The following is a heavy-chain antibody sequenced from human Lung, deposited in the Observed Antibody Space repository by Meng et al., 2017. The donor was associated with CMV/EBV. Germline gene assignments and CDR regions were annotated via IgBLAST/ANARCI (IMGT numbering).Heavy chain of an antibody. CDR1: GFTFRSHA. D-gene: IGHD2-2*01. V-gene: IGHV3-30-3*01. CDR3: ARGGMGHEYHFDY. Sequence: LXLTXAASGFTFRSHAIHWVRQAPGKGLEWVAFISYDGSNKYYPDSVKGRFTISRDNSKYTLYLQMNSLRPEDTAIYYCARGGMGHEYHFDYWGQGTLVTVSS. CDR2: ISYDGSNK. J-gene: IGHJ4*02.